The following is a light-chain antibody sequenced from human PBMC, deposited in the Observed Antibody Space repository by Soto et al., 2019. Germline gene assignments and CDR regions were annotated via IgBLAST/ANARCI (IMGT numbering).Light chain of an antibody. V-gene: IGKV1-5*03. CDR2: EAS. CDR3: QQYKSYWT. Sequence: DIQMTQSPATLSASVGDSVTITCRASQSTTKWLAWYQLKPGKAPKLLIHEASNLHSGVSSRFTGSGSGTDFTLTITSLQPEDFATYYCQQYKSYWTFGQGTRVDLK. J-gene: IGKJ1*01. CDR1: QSTTKW.